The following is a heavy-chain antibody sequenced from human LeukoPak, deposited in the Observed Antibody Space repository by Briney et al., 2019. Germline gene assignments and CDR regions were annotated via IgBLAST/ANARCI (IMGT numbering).Heavy chain of an antibody. V-gene: IGHV1-69*04. D-gene: IGHD6-13*01. J-gene: IGHJ4*02. CDR3: ARGIAAAGPDY. CDR2: IIPILGIA. Sequence: ASVKVSCKASGGTFSSYAISWVRQAPGLGLEWMGRIIPILGIANYAQKFQGRVTITADKSTSTAYMELSSLRSEDTAVYYCARGIAAAGPDYWGQGTLVTVSS. CDR1: GGTFSSYA.